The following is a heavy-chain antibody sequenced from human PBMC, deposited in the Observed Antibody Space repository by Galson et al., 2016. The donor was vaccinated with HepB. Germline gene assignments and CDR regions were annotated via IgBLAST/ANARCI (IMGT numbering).Heavy chain of an antibody. J-gene: IGHJ4*02. CDR1: GGTFSSYA. CDR2: IIPIFGTT. V-gene: IGHV1-69*01. D-gene: IGHD5-12*01. CDR3: ARGRLPDIGGY. Sequence: SCKASGGTFSSYAISWVRQAPGQGLEWMGGIIPIFGTTNYAQKFQGRVTITADESTSTAYLELSSLRSEDTAVYYCARGRLPDIGGYWGQGTLVTVSS.